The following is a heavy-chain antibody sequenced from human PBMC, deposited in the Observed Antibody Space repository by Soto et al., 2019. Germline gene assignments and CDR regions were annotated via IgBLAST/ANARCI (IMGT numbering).Heavy chain of an antibody. CDR1: GGTFSSYT. Sequence: QVQLVQSGAEVKKPGSSVKVSCKASGGTFSSYTISWVRQSPGQGLEWMGRIIPILGIANYAQKFQGRVTITADKSTSTAYMELSSLRSEDTAVYSCARVPTVQWLSFYYYGMDVWGQGTTVTVSS. V-gene: IGHV1-69*02. J-gene: IGHJ6*02. CDR2: IIPILGIA. CDR3: ARVPTVQWLSFYYYGMDV. D-gene: IGHD6-19*01.